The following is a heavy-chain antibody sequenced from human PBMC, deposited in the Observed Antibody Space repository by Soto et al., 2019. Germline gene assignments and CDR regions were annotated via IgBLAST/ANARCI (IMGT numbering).Heavy chain of an antibody. D-gene: IGHD3-10*01. CDR1: GFTFSSYG. Sequence: PGGSLRLSCAASGFTFSSYGMHWVRQAPGKGLEWVAVISYDGSNKYYADSVKGRFTISRDNSKNTLYLQMNSLRAEDTAVYYCAKAAQVADGSGSYQSFDYWGQGTLVTVSS. V-gene: IGHV3-30*18. J-gene: IGHJ4*02. CDR2: ISYDGSNK. CDR3: AKAAQVADGSGSYQSFDY.